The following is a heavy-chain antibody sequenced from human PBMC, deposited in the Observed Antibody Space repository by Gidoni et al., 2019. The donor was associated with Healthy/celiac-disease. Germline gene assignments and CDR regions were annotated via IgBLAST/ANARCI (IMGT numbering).Heavy chain of an antibody. CDR2: ISYDGSNK. D-gene: IGHD5-12*01. Sequence: VQLVESWGGVVQPGRSLRLSCAASGFTFSSYGMHWVRQAPGKGLEWVAVISYDGSNKYYADSVKGRFTISRDNSKNTLYLQMNSLRAEDTAVYYCAKSEHGYSGYDFAFDIWGQGTMVTVSS. CDR1: GFTFSSYG. J-gene: IGHJ3*02. V-gene: IGHV3-30*18. CDR3: AKSEHGYSGYDFAFDI.